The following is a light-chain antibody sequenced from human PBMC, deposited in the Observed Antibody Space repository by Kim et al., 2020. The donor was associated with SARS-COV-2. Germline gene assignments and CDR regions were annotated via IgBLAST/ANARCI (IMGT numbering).Light chain of an antibody. CDR3: AAWDDSLNGHWV. Sequence: QRVPISCSGSTSNIGNMFVYWTHHLPGAAPKLLIYRNNQRPSDVPARFSGSKSGTSASLAISGLLSDDEADYYCAAWDDSLNGHWVFGGGTQLTVL. CDR1: TSNIGNMF. J-gene: IGLJ3*02. V-gene: IGLV1-47*01. CDR2: RNN.